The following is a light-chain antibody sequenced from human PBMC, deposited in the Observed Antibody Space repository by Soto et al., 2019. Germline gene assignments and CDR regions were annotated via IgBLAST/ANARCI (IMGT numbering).Light chain of an antibody. CDR2: KAS. Sequence: DIQMTQSPSTLYASVGDRVTITCRASQSIGASLAWFQQKPGKAPNLLIYKASSLESGVPSRFSGSGSGTEFTLTISTLQLDDFATYYCQQYNRSPLTFGGGTKVEIK. J-gene: IGKJ4*01. V-gene: IGKV1-5*03. CDR1: QSIGAS. CDR3: QQYNRSPLT.